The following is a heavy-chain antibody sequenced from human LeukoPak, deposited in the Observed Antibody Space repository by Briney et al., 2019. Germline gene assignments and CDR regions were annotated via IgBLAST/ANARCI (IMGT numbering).Heavy chain of an antibody. Sequence: GGSLRLSCAASGFTFSNAWMSWVRQAPGKGREWVGRIKSRTDGGTTDYAAPVKGRFTISRDDSKNTLYLQMNSLKTEDTAVYYCTTTISSGSYYSDAFDIWGQGTMVTVSS. CDR2: IKSRTDGGTT. CDR1: GFTFSNAW. V-gene: IGHV3-15*01. CDR3: TTTISSGSYYSDAFDI. D-gene: IGHD1-26*01. J-gene: IGHJ3*02.